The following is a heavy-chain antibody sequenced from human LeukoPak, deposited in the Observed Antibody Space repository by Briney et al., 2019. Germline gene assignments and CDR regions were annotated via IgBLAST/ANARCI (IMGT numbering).Heavy chain of an antibody. CDR2: IKSKTDGGTT. J-gene: IGHJ4*02. Sequence: PGGSLRLSCAASGFTFSNAWMSWVRQAPGKGLEWVGRIKSKTDGGTTDYAAPVKGRFTISRDDSKNTLYLQMNSLRAEDTAVYYCAKNRNLGYCSSGNCYWDYWGQGTLVTVSS. D-gene: IGHD2-15*01. V-gene: IGHV3-15*01. CDR3: AKNRNLGYCSSGNCYWDY. CDR1: GFTFSNAW.